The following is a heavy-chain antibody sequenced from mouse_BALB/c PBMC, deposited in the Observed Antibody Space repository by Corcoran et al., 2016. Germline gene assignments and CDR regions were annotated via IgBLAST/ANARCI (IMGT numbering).Heavy chain of an antibody. V-gene: IGHV9-3-1*01. Sequence: QIQLVQSGPELKKPGETVKISCKASGYTFTNYGMNWVKQAPGKGLKWMGWINTYTGEPTYADDFKGRFAFSLETSASTAYLQINNLKNEDTATYFCARRGSWFAYWGQGTLVTVSA. J-gene: IGHJ3*01. CDR2: INTYTGEP. CDR1: GYTFTNYG. CDR3: ARRGSWFAY.